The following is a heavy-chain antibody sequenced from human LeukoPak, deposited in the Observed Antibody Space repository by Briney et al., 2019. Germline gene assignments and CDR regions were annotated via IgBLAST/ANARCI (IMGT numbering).Heavy chain of an antibody. V-gene: IGHV3-7*01. CDR1: GFTFSRYY. CDR3: AFLIREPQH. D-gene: IGHD1-26*01. J-gene: IGHJ1*01. CDR2: TASDGGDR. Sequence: GGSLRPSCVVSGFTFSRYYMGWVRQSPGKGLEWVAMTASDGGDRNYVDSVKGRFTIYRDNSKNTLYLQMNSLAAEDTAVYYCAFLIREPQHWGQGTLVTVSS.